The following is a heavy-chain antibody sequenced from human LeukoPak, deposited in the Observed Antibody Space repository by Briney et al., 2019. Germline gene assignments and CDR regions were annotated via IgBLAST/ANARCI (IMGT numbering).Heavy chain of an antibody. CDR2: IIPIFGTA. CDR1: GGTFSSYA. J-gene: IGHJ4*02. D-gene: IGHD3-10*01. V-gene: IGHV1-69*05. CDR3: ARDLDYYGSGSYAFDY. Sequence: AASVKVSCKASGGTFSSYAISWVRQAPGQGLEWMGRIIPIFGTANYAQKFQGRVTITTDESTSTAYMELSSLRSEDTAVYYCARDLDYYGSGSYAFDYWGQGTLVTVSS.